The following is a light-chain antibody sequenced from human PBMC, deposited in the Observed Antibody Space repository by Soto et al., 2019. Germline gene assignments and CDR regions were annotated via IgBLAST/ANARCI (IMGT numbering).Light chain of an antibody. CDR2: EVS. CDR1: SSDVGGYNY. J-gene: IGLJ1*01. Sequence: QSALTQPASVSGSPGQSITISCTGTSSDVGGYNYVSWYQQHPGKAPKLMIYEVSNRPSGVSNRFSGSKSGNTASLTISGLQAEDEADYYCSSYTRSSIDYVFGTRTKLTVL. CDR3: SSYTRSSIDYV. V-gene: IGLV2-14*01.